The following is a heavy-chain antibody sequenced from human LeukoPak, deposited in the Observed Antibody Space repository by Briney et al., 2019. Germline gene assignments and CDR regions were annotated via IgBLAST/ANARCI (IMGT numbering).Heavy chain of an antibody. V-gene: IGHV4-59*01. Sequence: SETLSLTCTDSSSPTSHYYWSWIRQPPGKRLERIGYIYNSGHTNYNPSLKSRVTISEDTSKTQLSLKLSSVTAADPAVYYCASAAVTTSRYFQDWGPGTLVIVSS. D-gene: IGHD4-17*01. CDR2: IYNSGHT. J-gene: IGHJ1*01. CDR3: ASAAVTTSRYFQD. CDR1: SSPTSHYY.